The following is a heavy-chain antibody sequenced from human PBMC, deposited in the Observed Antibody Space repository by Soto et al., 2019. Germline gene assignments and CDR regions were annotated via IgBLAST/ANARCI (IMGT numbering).Heavy chain of an antibody. CDR3: AALHEYSGYDRGF. J-gene: IGHJ4*02. CDR2: INPNNGDT. V-gene: IGHV1-2*02. D-gene: IGHD5-12*01. CDR1: GYTFTAYY. Sequence: ASVKVSCKASGYTFTAYYIHWVRQAPGQGLEWMGWINPNNGDTNYGQRIQGRVTMTRDTSIGTAYMELSSLRADDTAVYYCAALHEYSGYDRGFWGQGTRVTVSS.